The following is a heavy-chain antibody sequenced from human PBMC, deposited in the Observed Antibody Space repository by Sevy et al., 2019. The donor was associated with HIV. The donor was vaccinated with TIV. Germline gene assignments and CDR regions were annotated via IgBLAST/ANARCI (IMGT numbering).Heavy chain of an antibody. D-gene: IGHD2-21*01. J-gene: IGHJ6*02. CDR1: GFSFNDHA. CDR2: VSWDSRNI. CDR3: AKDINRGCDGINCYPYYYYFYGLDV. Sequence: GGSLRLSCAASGFSFNDHAMHWVRQVPGKGLEWVSGVSWDSRNIGYADSVKGRFTISRDNANHFLYLEMNSLRPEDTALYYFAKDINRGCDGINCYPYYYYFYGLDVWGQGTTVTVSS. V-gene: IGHV3-9*01.